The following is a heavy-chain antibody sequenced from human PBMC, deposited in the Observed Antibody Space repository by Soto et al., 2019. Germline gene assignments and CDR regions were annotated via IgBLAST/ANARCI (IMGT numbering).Heavy chain of an antibody. J-gene: IGHJ4*02. Sequence: EVQLVESGGGLVQPGRSLRLSCSVSGYTFGDYAVSWFRQAPGKGLEWLGFITSKAYGATTEYAASVKGRISISRDDSKSIAYLHMDSPRTEDTAVYYCSRDKRGCSVGSCYSFDCWGQGTLVTVSS. CDR1: GYTFGDYA. V-gene: IGHV3-49*03. D-gene: IGHD2-15*01. CDR3: SRDKRGCSVGSCYSFDC. CDR2: ITSKAYGATT.